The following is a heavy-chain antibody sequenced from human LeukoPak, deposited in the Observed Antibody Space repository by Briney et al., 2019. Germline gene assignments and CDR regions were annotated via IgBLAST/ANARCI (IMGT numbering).Heavy chain of an antibody. CDR2: IDPYSGGT. J-gene: IGHJ4*02. V-gene: IGHV1-2*06. CDR1: GYSFTGYY. CDR3: AKAGSGSWYSFDY. Sequence: ASVKVSCKASGYSFTGYYLHWLRQAPGQGLEWMGRIDPYSGGTNYAPKFQGRVSMTRDTSMSTAHMELNTLTSDDTAVYYCAKAGSGSWYSFDYWGQGTLVSVS. D-gene: IGHD6-13*01.